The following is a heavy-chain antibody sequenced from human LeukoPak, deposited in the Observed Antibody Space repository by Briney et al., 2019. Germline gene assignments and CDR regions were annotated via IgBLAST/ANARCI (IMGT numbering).Heavy chain of an antibody. CDR2: IWYDGSNK. CDR3: ARDQLTALGWSPRGGIQH. V-gene: IGHV3-33*01. Sequence: PGRSLRLSCAASGFTFSSYGMHWVRQAPGKGLEWVAVIWYDGSNKYYADSVKGRFTISRDNSKNTLYLQMNSLRAEDTAVYFCARDQLTALGWSPRGGIQHWGQGTLVTVSS. J-gene: IGHJ1*01. CDR1: GFTFSSYG. D-gene: IGHD2-21*01.